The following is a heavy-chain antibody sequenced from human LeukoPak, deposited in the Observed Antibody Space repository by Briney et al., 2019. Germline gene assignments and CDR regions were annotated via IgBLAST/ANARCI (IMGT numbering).Heavy chain of an antibody. CDR3: TRGRDTTGYFVY. D-gene: IGHD3-22*01. Sequence: ASLKLSCKASGYTVTNYTINWVRLAPGPGLEWMGWMDTNTGDPTYAQGFAGRFVFSLDTSVTTTYLQISSLKAENTAVYFSTRGRDTTGYFVYWGQGTLVTVSS. CDR1: GYTVTNYT. J-gene: IGHJ4*02. CDR2: MDTNTGDP. V-gene: IGHV7-4-1*02.